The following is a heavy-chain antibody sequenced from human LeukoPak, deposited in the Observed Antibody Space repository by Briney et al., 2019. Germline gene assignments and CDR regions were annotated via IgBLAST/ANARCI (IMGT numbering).Heavy chain of an antibody. V-gene: IGHV4-39*02. D-gene: IGHD3-22*01. CDR3: ARDFSAYYYDSSGYWNWFDP. J-gene: IGHJ5*02. CDR1: GGSISSSSYY. Sequence: SETLSLTCTVSGGSISSSSYYWGWIRQPPGKGLEWIGSIYYSGSTYSNPSLQSRVTISVDTSKNQFSLKLNSVTAADTAVYYCARDFSAYYYDSSGYWNWFDPWGQGTLVTVSS. CDR2: IYYSGST.